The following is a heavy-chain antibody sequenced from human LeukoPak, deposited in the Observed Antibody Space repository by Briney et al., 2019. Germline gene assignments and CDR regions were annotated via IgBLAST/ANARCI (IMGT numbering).Heavy chain of an antibody. J-gene: IGHJ4*02. D-gene: IGHD3-10*01. V-gene: IGHV4-61*01. CDR1: GGSVSSGSYY. CDR2: IYYSGST. Sequence: SETLSLTCTVSGGSVSSGSYYWSWIRQPPGKGLEWIGYIYYSGSTNYNPSLKSRVTISVDTSKNQFSLKLSSVTAADTAVYYCATSGSGSIGYFDYWGQGTLVTASS. CDR3: ATSGSGSIGYFDY.